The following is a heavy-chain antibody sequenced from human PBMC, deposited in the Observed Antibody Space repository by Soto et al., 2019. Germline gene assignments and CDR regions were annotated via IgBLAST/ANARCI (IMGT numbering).Heavy chain of an antibody. CDR2: ISAYNGNT. V-gene: IGHV1-18*01. CDR1: GYTFTSYG. CDR3: ARDEQLPNDYSKKQYYYYGXDV. Sequence: ASVKVSCKASGYTFTSYGISWVRQAPGQGLEWMGWISAYNGNTNYAQKLQGRVTMTTETSTRTAYMELRSMRSDDKAVYYRARDEQLPNDYSKKQYYYYGXDVWGQGTTVTXS. J-gene: IGHJ6*02. D-gene: IGHD2-2*01.